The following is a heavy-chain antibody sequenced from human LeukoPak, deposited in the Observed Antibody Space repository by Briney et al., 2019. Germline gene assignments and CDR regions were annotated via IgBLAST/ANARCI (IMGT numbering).Heavy chain of an antibody. V-gene: IGHV4-61*02. J-gene: IGHJ5*02. CDR1: GGSISSGSYY. Sequence: SETLSLPCTVSGGSISSGSYYWSWIRQPAGKGLEWIGRIYTSGSTNYNPSLKSRVTISVDTSKNQFSLELSSVTAADTVVYYCATDRRPTYDFWSGYDNWFDPWGQGTLVTVSS. CDR2: IYTSGST. D-gene: IGHD3-3*01. CDR3: ATDRRPTYDFWSGYDNWFDP.